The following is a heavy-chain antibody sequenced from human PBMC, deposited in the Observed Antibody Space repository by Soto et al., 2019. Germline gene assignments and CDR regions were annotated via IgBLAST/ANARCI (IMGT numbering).Heavy chain of an antibody. CDR1: GYTFTNYG. D-gene: IGHD3-10*01. J-gene: IGHJ5*02. CDR2: ISGYNGNT. V-gene: IGHV1-18*01. CDR3: ARVVGSGSYYNQYNWFDP. Sequence: ASVKVSCKASGYTFTNYGITWVRQAPGQGLEWMGWISGYNGNTKNAQKLQGRVTMTTDTSTSTAYMELRSLRSDDTAVYYCARVVGSGSYYNQYNWFDPWGQGTLVTVSS.